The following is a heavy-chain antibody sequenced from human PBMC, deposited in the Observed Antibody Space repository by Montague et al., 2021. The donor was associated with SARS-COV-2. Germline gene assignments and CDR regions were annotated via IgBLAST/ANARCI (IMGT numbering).Heavy chain of an antibody. CDR2: IYYSGST. Sequence: SETLSLTCTVSGGSISSSSYYWGWIRQPPGKGLEWIGSIYYSGSTYYNSSLKSRVTISVGTSKNQFSLKLSSVTAADTAVYYCARQGSGSYYNWFDPWGQGTLVTVSS. J-gene: IGHJ5*02. D-gene: IGHD1-26*01. V-gene: IGHV4-39*01. CDR1: GGSISSSSYY. CDR3: ARQGSGSYYNWFDP.